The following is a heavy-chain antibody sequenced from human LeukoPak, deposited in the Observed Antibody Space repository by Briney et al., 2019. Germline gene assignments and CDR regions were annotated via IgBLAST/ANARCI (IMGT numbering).Heavy chain of an antibody. CDR1: GLSFNRHY. CDR2: ISGSGGST. V-gene: IGHV3-23*01. J-gene: IGHJ4*02. Sequence: GGSLRLSCAASGLSFNRHYMRWVRQAPGKGLEWVSAISGSGGSTYYADSVKGRFTISRDNSKNTLYLQMNSLRAEDTAVYYCANTKSGKGFDYWGQGTLVTVSS. CDR3: ANTKSGKGFDY. D-gene: IGHD2-8*01.